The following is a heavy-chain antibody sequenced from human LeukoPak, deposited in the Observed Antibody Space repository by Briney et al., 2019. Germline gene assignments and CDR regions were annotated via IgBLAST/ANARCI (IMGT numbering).Heavy chain of an antibody. CDR2: IVVGSGNT. Sequence: SVKVSCKASGFTFTSSAMQWVRQARGQRLEWIGWIVVGSGNTNYARKFQERVTITRDMSTSTAYMELSSLRSGDTAVYYCAAVTAPYSSSWYGYFDYWGQGTLVTVSS. CDR3: AAVTAPYSSSWYGYFDY. D-gene: IGHD6-13*01. J-gene: IGHJ4*02. V-gene: IGHV1-58*02. CDR1: GFTFTSSA.